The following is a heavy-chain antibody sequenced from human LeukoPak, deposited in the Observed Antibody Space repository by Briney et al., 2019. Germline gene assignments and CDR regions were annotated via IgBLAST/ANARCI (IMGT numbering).Heavy chain of an antibody. CDR1: GFTFSSYA. V-gene: IGHV3-23*01. CDR2: ISGSGGST. D-gene: IGHD4-17*01. Sequence: GGSLRLSCAASGFTFSSYAMSWVRQAPGKGLEWVSAISGSGGSTYYADSVKGRFTISRDNSKNTLYLQMNSLRAEDTAVYYCAKDAPDDYGDYGAVIYPTGDYWGQGTLVTVSS. J-gene: IGHJ4*02. CDR3: AKDAPDDYGDYGAVIYPTGDY.